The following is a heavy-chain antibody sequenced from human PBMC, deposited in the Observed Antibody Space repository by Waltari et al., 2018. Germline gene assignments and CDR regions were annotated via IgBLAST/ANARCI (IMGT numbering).Heavy chain of an antibody. CDR1: GGTFSSYA. Sequence: QVQLVQSGAEVKKPGSSVKVSCKASGGTFSSYAISWVRQAPGQGLEWMGGSIPILGTANYAQKFQGRVTITADESTSTAYMELSSLRSEDTAVYYCASSPITIFGVVITPFDYWGQGTLVTVSS. J-gene: IGHJ4*02. CDR3: ASSPITIFGVVITPFDY. V-gene: IGHV1-69*01. CDR2: SIPILGTA. D-gene: IGHD3-3*01.